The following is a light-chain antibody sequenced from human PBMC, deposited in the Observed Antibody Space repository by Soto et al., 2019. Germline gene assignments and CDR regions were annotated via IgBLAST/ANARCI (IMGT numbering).Light chain of an antibody. CDR3: QQRGTWPVT. CDR2: DAS. Sequence: EIVLTQSPATLSFSPGERATLSCSASQSVGSYFAWYQQKPGQAPRLLIYDASNRATGIPARFSGSGSGTDFTLNISSLEPDDFAVYYCQQRGTWPVTFGQGTRVDIK. V-gene: IGKV3-11*01. CDR1: QSVGSY. J-gene: IGKJ1*01.